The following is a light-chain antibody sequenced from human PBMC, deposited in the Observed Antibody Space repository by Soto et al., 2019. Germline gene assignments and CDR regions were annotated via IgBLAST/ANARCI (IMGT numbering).Light chain of an antibody. V-gene: IGLV2-11*01. Sequence: QSALTQPRSVSGSHGQSVTISCTGTSSDVGGYGYVSWYQQHPGKAPKLMIYDVYNRPSGVPDRFSGSKSGNTASLTISGLQAEDEAVYYCCSYAGSSTFYVFGTGTNLTVL. J-gene: IGLJ1*01. CDR2: DVY. CDR1: SSDVGGYGY. CDR3: CSYAGSSTFYV.